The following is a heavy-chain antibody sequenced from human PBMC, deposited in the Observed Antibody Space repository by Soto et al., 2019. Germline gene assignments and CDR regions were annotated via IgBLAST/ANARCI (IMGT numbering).Heavy chain of an antibody. D-gene: IGHD3-16*01. CDR3: GRDPELWDENVATRPSTYYYGMDV. V-gene: IGHV3-11*01. J-gene: IGHJ6*02. Sequence: QMQLVESGGGLVEPGGSLRLSCEASGFTFSNHYMSWIRQAPGKGLEWVSYISRSGSTIYYADSVRGRFTISRDNSKNSLYLQMDSLRAEDTAMYYCGRDPELWDENVATRPSTYYYGMDVWGQGTTVTVPS. CDR2: ISRSGSTI. CDR1: GFTFSNHY.